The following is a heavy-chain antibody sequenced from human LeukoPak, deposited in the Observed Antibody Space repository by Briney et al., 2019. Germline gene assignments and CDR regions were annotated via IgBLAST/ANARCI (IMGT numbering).Heavy chain of an antibody. CDR3: ASFGLSVYSYFDY. D-gene: IGHD3-3*01. J-gene: IGHJ4*02. V-gene: IGHV4-31*03. Sequence: SQTLSLTCTVSGASISSGGYYWSWLRQHPGRGMEWIVYIYYSGSTYYNPSLKSRLTISVDTSKNPFSLMLSSVTAADTAVYYCASFGLSVYSYFDYWGQGTLVTVSS. CDR2: IYYSGST. CDR1: GASISSGGYY.